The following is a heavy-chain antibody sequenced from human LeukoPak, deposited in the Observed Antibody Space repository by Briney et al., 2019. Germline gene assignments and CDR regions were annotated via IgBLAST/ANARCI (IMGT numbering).Heavy chain of an antibody. D-gene: IGHD2-2*01. V-gene: IGHV4-39*07. CDR3: ATSVPEPNYYYMDV. CDR2: IFYSGST. Sequence: SETLSLTCTVSSGSISTSNYYWGWVRQPPGKALEWIGNIFYSGSTYYSPSLKSRVTISLDTSRNQFSLKLSSVTAADTAVYYCATSVPEPNYYYMDVWGKGTTVTISS. J-gene: IGHJ6*03. CDR1: SGSISTSNYY.